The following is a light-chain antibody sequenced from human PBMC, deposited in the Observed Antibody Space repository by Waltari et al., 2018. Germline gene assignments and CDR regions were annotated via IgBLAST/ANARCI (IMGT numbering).Light chain of an antibody. V-gene: IGLV2-14*01. CDR3: SSQSSNDVVL. CDR2: DVS. Sequence: SALPQPAPVSGSPGQSFTIFRSGTRNDFGGSNSVWWYQEYPGQAPRVIIYDVSDRPSGVSDRFSGSKSGNTASLTISGLQAEDEADYYCSSQSSNDVVLFGGGTKLTVL. J-gene: IGLJ2*01. CDR1: RNDFGGSNS.